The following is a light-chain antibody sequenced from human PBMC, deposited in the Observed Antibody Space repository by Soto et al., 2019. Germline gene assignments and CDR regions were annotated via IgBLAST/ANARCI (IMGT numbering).Light chain of an antibody. CDR1: QSVSSNY. V-gene: IGKV3-20*01. CDR2: GAS. CDR3: HQYGISPPRT. J-gene: IGKJ1*01. Sequence: EIVVTQSPGILSLSPGERATLSFRASQSVSSNYLAWYQQKPGQAPRLLIYGASSRATGIPDRFSGSGSGTDFTLTIGRLEPEDFAVYYCHQYGISPPRTFGQGTKVDIK.